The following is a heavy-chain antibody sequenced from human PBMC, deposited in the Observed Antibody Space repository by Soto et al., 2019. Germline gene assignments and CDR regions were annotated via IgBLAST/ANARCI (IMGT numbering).Heavy chain of an antibody. J-gene: IGHJ5*02. Sequence: QLQLQESGSGLVKPSQTLSLTCAVSGGSISSGGYSWSWIRQPPGKGLEWIGYIYHSGSTYYNPSLKSRVTPSVDRSKNQSSLKLNSVTAADTAVYYCARVIAATDTISVWFDPWGQGTLVTVSS. CDR1: GGSISSGGYS. D-gene: IGHD6-13*01. V-gene: IGHV4-30-2*01. CDR2: IYHSGST. CDR3: ARVIAATDTISVWFDP.